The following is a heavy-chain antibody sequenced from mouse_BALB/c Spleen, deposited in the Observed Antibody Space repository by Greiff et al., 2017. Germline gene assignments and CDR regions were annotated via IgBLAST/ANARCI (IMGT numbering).Heavy chain of an antibody. V-gene: IGHV5-12-2*01. CDR2: ISNGGGST. CDR3: ARHGQLGLREAMDY. Sequence: EVKLQESGGGLVQPGGSLKLSCAASGFTFSSYTMSWVRQTPEKRLEWVAYISNGGGSTYYPDTVKGRFTISRDNAKNTLYLQMSSLKSEDTAMYYCARHGQLGLREAMDYWGQGTSVTVSS. D-gene: IGHD3-2*01. J-gene: IGHJ4*01. CDR1: GFTFSSYT.